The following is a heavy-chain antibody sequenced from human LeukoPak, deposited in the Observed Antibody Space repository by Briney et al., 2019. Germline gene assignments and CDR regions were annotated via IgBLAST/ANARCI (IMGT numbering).Heavy chain of an antibody. D-gene: IGHD3-10*01. CDR3: ARIALGELLWVGAFDI. CDR2: IYHSGST. V-gene: IGHV4-30-2*01. Sequence: PSETLSLTCAVSGGPISSGGYSWSWIRQPPGKGLEWIGYIYHSGSTYYNPSLKSRVTISVDKSKNQFSLKLSSVTAADTAVYYCARIALGELLWVGAFDIWGQGTMVTVSS. CDR1: GGPISSGGYS. J-gene: IGHJ3*02.